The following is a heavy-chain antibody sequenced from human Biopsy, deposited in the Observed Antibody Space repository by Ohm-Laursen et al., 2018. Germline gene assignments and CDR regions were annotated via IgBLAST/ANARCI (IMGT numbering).Heavy chain of an antibody. J-gene: IGHJ1*01. CDR2: NIPILGTG. D-gene: IGHD3-9*01. V-gene: IGHV1-69*06. CDR1: GGTFTNYA. CDR3: ATKLTGYFHH. Sequence: SVKVSCKASGGTFTNYAISWVRQAPGQGLEWLGGNIPILGTGNYAQKFQDRVTVAADTSTSTATMELRSLRSDDTAVYYCATKLTGYFHHWGQGTLVTVSS.